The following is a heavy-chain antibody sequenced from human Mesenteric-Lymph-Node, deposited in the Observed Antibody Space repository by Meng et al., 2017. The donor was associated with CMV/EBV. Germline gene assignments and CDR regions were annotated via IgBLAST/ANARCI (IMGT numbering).Heavy chain of an antibody. D-gene: IGHD2-21*01. CDR2: VSFDGSKK. Sequence: GESLKISCAASGFTFSSYAVHWVRQAPGKGLEWVAVVSFDGSKKYYADSVKGRFTLSRDNAKNSLFLQMSPLRVEDTAVYYCARAYCGNVACAPSYWGQGSLVTVSS. V-gene: IGHV3-30-3*01. J-gene: IGHJ4*02. CDR3: ARAYCGNVACAPSY. CDR1: GFTFSSYA.